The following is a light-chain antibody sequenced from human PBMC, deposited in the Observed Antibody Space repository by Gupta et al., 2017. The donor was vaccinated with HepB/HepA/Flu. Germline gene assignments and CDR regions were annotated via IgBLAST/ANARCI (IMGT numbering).Light chain of an antibody. Sequence: QLVVTQSPSASASLGASVKVTCTLSSGHNSYAIAWHQQQPEKGPRYLMKINSDGSHSKGDGIPDRFSGSSSGAERYLIISNLQSEDEADYYCQTWGPGTVIFGGGTKLTVL. V-gene: IGLV4-69*01. CDR2: INSDGSH. J-gene: IGLJ2*01. CDR3: QTWGPGTVI. CDR1: SGHNSYA.